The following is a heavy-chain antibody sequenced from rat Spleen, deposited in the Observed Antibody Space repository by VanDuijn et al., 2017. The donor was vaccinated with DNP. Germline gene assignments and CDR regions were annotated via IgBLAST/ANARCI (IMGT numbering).Heavy chain of an antibody. D-gene: IGHD1-3*01. J-gene: IGHJ1*01. CDR2: ISPSGGGT. CDR3: ARHGRVTTVATYWYFDF. CDR1: GFTFSNSD. V-gene: IGHV5-25*01. Sequence: EVQVVESGGGLVQPGRSMTVSCAVSGFTFSNSDMAWVRQTPTRGLEWVTSISPSGGGTYYRDSVKGRFTISRDNAKSTLYLQMDSLRSEDTATYFCARHGRVTTVATYWYFDFWGPGTMVTVSS.